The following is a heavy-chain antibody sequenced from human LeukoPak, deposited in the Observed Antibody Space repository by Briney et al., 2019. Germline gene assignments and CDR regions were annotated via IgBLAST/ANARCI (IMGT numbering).Heavy chain of an antibody. J-gene: IGHJ4*02. D-gene: IGHD3-22*01. CDR3: ARYYDSSGYYYVLPFDY. CDR2: ISAYNGNT. V-gene: IGHV1-18*01. Sequence: ASVKVSCKASGYTFTSYGISWVRQAPGQGLEWMGWISAYNGNTNYAQKLQGRVTMTTDTSTSTAYMELRSLRSDDTAVYYCARYYDSSGYYYVLPFDYWGQGTLATVSS. CDR1: GYTFTSYG.